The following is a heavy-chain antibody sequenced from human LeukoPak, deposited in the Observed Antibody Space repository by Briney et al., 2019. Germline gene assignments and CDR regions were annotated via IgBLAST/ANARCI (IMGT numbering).Heavy chain of an antibody. V-gene: IGHV4-4*02. Sequence: PSETLSLTCAVSGGSISSSNWWSWVRQPPGKGLEWIGEIYHTGSTNYNPSFKSRVTISLVKSKNQFSLRLSFVTAADAAVYYCARDGGGADYDSGGYYLAYWGQGTLVAVSS. CDR2: IYHTGST. J-gene: IGHJ4*02. CDR3: ARDGGGADYDSGGYYLAY. CDR1: GGSISSSNW. D-gene: IGHD3-10*01.